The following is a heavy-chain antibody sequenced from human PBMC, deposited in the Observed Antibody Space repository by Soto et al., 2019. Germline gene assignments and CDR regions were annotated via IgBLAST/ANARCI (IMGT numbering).Heavy chain of an antibody. CDR3: ARPWGELVPHYFDY. CDR2: IYYSGST. CDR1: GGSISSSSYY. Sequence: PSETLSLTCTVSGGSISSSSYYWGWIRQPPGKGLEWIGSIYYSGSTYYNPSLKSRVTISVDTSKNQFSLKLSSVTAADTAVYYCARPWGELVPHYFDYWGQGTLVTVSS. J-gene: IGHJ4*02. V-gene: IGHV4-39*01. D-gene: IGHD3-16*01.